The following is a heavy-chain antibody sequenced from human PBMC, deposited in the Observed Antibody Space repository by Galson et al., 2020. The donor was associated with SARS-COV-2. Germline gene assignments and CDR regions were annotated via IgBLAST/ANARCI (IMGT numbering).Heavy chain of an antibody. CDR3: ARDLPRRYNWNYRVDAFDI. CDR1: GGSISSYY. V-gene: IGHV4-59*01. Sequence: SETLSLTCTVSGGSISSYYWSWIRQPPGKGLEWIGYIYYSGSTNYNPSLKSRVTISVDTSKNQFSLKLSSVTAADTAVYYCARDLPRRYNWNYRVDAFDIWGQGTMVTVSS. CDR2: IYYSGST. J-gene: IGHJ3*02. D-gene: IGHD1-7*01.